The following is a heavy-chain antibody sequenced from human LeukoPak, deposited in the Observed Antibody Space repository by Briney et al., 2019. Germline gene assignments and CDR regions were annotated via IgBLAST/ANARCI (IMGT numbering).Heavy chain of an antibody. V-gene: IGHV1-2*02. CDR2: INPNSGGT. D-gene: IGHD1-14*01. J-gene: IGHJ4*02. CDR3: ARQKISGDY. CDR1: GYTFAAYY. Sequence: ASVKVSCKATGYTFAAYYMHWVRQAPGQGLEWMGWINPNSGGTNYAQKFQGRVTMTRDTSISTAYMELSRLRSDDTAVYYCARQKISGDYWGQGTLVTVSS.